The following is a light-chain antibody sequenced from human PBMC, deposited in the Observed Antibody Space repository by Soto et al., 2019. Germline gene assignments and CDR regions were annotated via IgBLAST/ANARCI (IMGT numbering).Light chain of an antibody. CDR2: SAS. V-gene: IGKV3-15*01. CDR1: QSISTE. J-gene: IGKJ2*01. Sequence: EIVMTQSPATLSVSPGERATLSCRASQSISTELAWYQQKPGQPPRLLIYSASTRATGVPARFTGSGSGSEVTLTISGLQSEDFAVYYCQQGHNWPLTVGQGTRLEI. CDR3: QQGHNWPLT.